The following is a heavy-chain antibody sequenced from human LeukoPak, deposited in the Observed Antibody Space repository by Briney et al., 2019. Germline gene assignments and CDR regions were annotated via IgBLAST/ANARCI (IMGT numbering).Heavy chain of an antibody. CDR1: GFSFSTYW. J-gene: IGHJ4*02. V-gene: IGHV3-74*01. CDR2: INSYGSGT. D-gene: IGHD6-6*01. Sequence: GGSLRLSCAASGFSFSTYWMHWVRQAPGKGLVWVSRINSYGSGTDYADSVKGRFSISRDNGKNTVYLQMNSLRAEETAVYYCARLNWQLDHYFDYWGQGTPVTVSS. CDR3: ARLNWQLDHYFDY.